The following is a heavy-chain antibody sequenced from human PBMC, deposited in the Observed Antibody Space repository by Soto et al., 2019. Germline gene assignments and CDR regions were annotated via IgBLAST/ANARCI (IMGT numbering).Heavy chain of an antibody. J-gene: IGHJ5*02. V-gene: IGHV4-30-4*01. CDR2: ISYSGTT. CDR1: GDSISSNNNY. CDR3: ARGRGYSYALDL. D-gene: IGHD5-18*01. Sequence: TLSLTCTVSGDSISSNNNYWSWIRQPPGEGLEWIGFISYSGTTSYSPSLKSRVAISLDTSKNQFSLSLSSVTAADTAVYYCARGRGYSYALDLWGQGTLVTVSS.